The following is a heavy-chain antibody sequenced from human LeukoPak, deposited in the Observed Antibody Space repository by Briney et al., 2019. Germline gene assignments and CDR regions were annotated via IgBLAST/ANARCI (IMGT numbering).Heavy chain of an antibody. Sequence: GGSLRLSCAASGFTFSSYEMNWVRQAPGKGLEWVSSISSSSSYIYYADSVKGRFTISRDNSKNTLYLQMNSLRAEDTAVYYCAKSDAAAADTDYWGQGTLVTVSS. V-gene: IGHV3-21*01. D-gene: IGHD6-13*01. CDR1: GFTFSSYE. CDR3: AKSDAAAADTDY. CDR2: ISSSSSYI. J-gene: IGHJ4*02.